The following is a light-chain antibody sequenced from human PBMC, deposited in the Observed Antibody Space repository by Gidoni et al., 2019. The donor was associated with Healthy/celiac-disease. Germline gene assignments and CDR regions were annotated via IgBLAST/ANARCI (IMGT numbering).Light chain of an antibody. CDR1: QSLLHSNGYNY. CDR3: MQALQTPWT. Sequence: DIVMTQSLLSLPVTPGEPASISCRSSQSLLHSNGYNYLDWYLQKTGQSPQLLIYLGSNRASGCPDRFSGSGSGTDFTLKISRVEAEDVVVYYFMQALQTPWTFGQGTKVEIK. V-gene: IGKV2-28*01. CDR2: LGS. J-gene: IGKJ1*01.